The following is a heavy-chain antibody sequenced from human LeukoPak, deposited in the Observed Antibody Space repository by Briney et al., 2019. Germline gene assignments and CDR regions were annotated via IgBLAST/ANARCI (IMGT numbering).Heavy chain of an antibody. CDR1: GGSISSGSYY. Sequence: PSQTLSLTCTVSGGSISSGSYYWSWIRQPAGKGLEWIGRIYTSGSTNYNPSLKSRVTISVDTSKNQFSLKLSSVTAADTAVYYCARVQSSSWDWGQGTLVTVSS. V-gene: IGHV4-61*02. CDR3: ARVQSSSWD. J-gene: IGHJ4*02. CDR2: IYTSGST. D-gene: IGHD6-13*01.